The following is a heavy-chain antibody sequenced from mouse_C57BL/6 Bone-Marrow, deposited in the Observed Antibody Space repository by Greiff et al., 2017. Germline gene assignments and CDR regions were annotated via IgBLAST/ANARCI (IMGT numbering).Heavy chain of an antibody. J-gene: IGHJ1*03. Sequence: QVQLQQPGAELVKPGASVKLSCKASGYTFTSYWMQWVKQRPGQGLEWIGEIDPSDSYTNYNQKFKGKATLTVDTSSSTAYMQLSSLTSEDSAVYYCARGYYGSYWYCDVWGTGTTVTVSS. D-gene: IGHD1-1*01. V-gene: IGHV1-50*01. CDR2: IDPSDSYT. CDR1: GYTFTSYW. CDR3: ARGYYGSYWYCDV.